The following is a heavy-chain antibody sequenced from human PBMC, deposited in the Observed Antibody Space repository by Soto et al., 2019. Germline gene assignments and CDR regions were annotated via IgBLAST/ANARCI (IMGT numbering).Heavy chain of an antibody. CDR1: GFTFSSYG. V-gene: IGHV3-30*18. D-gene: IGHD2-2*01. CDR3: AKERPDIVVVPAAQTYYYYGMDV. CDR2: ISYDGSNK. Sequence: GGSLRLSCAASGFTFSSYGMHWVRQAPGKGLEWVAVISYDGSNKYYADSVKGRFTISRDNSKNTLYLQMNSLRAEDTAVYYCAKERPDIVVVPAAQTYYYYGMDVWGQGTMVTVSS. J-gene: IGHJ6*02.